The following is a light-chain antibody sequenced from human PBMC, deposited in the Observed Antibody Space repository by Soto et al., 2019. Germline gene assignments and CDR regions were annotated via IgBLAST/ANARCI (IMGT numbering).Light chain of an antibody. CDR3: SSYAGDSYYVV. Sequence: QSALTQPPSASGSPGQSVAISCTGTSGDVGGYDYVSWYQQHPGKAPKLIISEVSKRPSGVPDRFSGSKSGNTASLTVSGLQAEDEADYYCSSYAGDSYYVVFGGGTKVTVL. V-gene: IGLV2-8*01. CDR2: EVS. CDR1: SGDVGGYDY. J-gene: IGLJ2*01.